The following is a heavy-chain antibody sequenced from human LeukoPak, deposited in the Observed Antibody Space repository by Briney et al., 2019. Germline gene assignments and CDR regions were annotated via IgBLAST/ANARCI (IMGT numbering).Heavy chain of an antibody. CDR3: TTVWNCGGDCSDAFDI. J-gene: IGHJ3*02. V-gene: IGHV3-15*01. D-gene: IGHD2-21*02. Sequence: GGSLGLSCAASGFSFRNAWMSWVRQAPGKGLEWVGRIKSKTDGGTTDYAAPVKGRFTISRDDSKNTLYLQMNSLKTEDTAVYYCTTVWNCGGDCSDAFDIRGQGTMVTVSS. CDR1: GFSFRNAW. CDR2: IKSKTDGGTT.